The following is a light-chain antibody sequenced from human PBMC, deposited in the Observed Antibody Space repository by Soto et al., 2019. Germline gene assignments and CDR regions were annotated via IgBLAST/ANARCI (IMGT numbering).Light chain of an antibody. J-gene: IGLJ2*01. CDR1: RSDIGGYNL. CDR3: SSYTSSSTLV. Sequence: QSALTQPASVSGSPGQSITISCTGTRSDIGGYNLVSWYQQHPGNAPKLMIYEVSNRPSGVSNRFSGSKSGNTASLTISGLQAEDEADYYCSSYTSSSTLVFGGGTKLTVL. CDR2: EVS. V-gene: IGLV2-14*02.